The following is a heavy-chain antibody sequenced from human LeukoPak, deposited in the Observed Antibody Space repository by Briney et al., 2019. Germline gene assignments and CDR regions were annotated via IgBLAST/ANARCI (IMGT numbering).Heavy chain of an antibody. CDR2: INPNSGGT. J-gene: IGHJ4*02. CDR1: GYTFTGYY. D-gene: IGHD6-6*01. CDR3: ARVMSIAARPLNY. Sequence: ASVKVSCKASGYTFTGYYMHWVRQAPGQGLEWMGWINPNSGGTNYAQKFQGRVTMTRDTSISTAYMELSRLRSDDTAVYYCARVMSIAARPLNYWGQGTLVTVSS. V-gene: IGHV1-2*02.